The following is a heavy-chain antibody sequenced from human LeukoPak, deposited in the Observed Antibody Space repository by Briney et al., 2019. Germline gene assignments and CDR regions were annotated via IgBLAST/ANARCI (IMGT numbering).Heavy chain of an antibody. Sequence: GASVKVSCKASGYTFTGYYMHWVRQAPGQGLEWMGRINPNSGGTNYAQKFQGRVTITTDESTSTAYMELSSLRSEDTAVYYCARGAYYYDSSGYYLEYNWFDPWGQGTLVTVSS. CDR3: ARGAYYYDSSGYYLEYNWFDP. J-gene: IGHJ5*02. CDR1: GYTFTGYY. D-gene: IGHD3-22*01. V-gene: IGHV1-2*06. CDR2: INPNSGGT.